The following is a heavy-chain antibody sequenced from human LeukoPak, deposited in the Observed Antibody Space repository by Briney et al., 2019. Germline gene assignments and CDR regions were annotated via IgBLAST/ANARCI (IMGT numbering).Heavy chain of an antibody. J-gene: IGHJ6*02. CDR1: GYTFTSYD. D-gene: IGHD3-16*01. CDR2: MNPNSGNT. Sequence: GASVTVSCKASGYTFTSYDINWVRQAPGQGLEWMGWMNPNSGNTGYAQEFQGRVTMTRNTSISTAYMELSSLRSEDTAVYYCARVNSPDYGYYYYYGMDVWGQGTTVTVSS. CDR3: ARVNSPDYGYYYYYGMDV. V-gene: IGHV1-8*01.